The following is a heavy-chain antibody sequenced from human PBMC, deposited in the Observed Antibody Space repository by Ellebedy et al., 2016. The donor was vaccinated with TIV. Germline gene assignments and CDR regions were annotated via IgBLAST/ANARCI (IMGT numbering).Heavy chain of an antibody. CDR3: ARDLTSGGTVTT. V-gene: IGHV1-69*04. CDR1: GGTFSSYA. Sequence: AASVKVSCKASGGTFSSYAISWVRQAPGQGLEWMGRIIPILGIANYAQKFQGRVTITADKSTSTAYMELSSLRSEDTAVYYCARDLTSGGTVTTWGQGTLVTVSS. CDR2: IIPILGIA. D-gene: IGHD4-11*01. J-gene: IGHJ4*02.